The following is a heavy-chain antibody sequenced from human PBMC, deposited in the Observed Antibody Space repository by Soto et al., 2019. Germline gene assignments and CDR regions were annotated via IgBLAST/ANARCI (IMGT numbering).Heavy chain of an antibody. J-gene: IGHJ4*02. D-gene: IGHD2-21*02. Sequence: EVQLVESGGGLVQPGGSLRLSCAASGFTFSSYWMSWVRQAPGKGLEWVANIKQDGSEKYYVDSVKGRFTISRDNAKNSLYLQMNSLRAEDTAVYYCARDRHIVVVTAILDYWGQGTLVTVS. CDR3: ARDRHIVVVTAILDY. V-gene: IGHV3-7*05. CDR1: GFTFSSYW. CDR2: IKQDGSEK.